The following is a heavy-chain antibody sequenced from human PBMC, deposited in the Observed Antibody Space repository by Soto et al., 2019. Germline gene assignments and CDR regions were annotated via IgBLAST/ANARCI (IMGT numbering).Heavy chain of an antibody. J-gene: IGHJ6*04. CDR1: GFTFSSYS. D-gene: IGHD2-15*01. CDR3: NSDCSGGSCYSGDLDV. V-gene: IGHV3-21*01. Sequence: PGGSLRLSCAASGFTFSSYSMNWVRQAPGKGLEWVSSISSSSSYIYYADSVKGRFTISRDNAKNSLYLQMNSLRAEDTAVYYCNSDCSGGSCYSGDLDVWGKGTTVTVSS. CDR2: ISSSSSYI.